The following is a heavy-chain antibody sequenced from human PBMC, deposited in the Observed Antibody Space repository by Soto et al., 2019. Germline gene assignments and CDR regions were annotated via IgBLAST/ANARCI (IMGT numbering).Heavy chain of an antibody. CDR3: AKGGDSSRYSYVYYFDY. J-gene: IGHJ4*02. V-gene: IGHV3-23*01. D-gene: IGHD3-22*01. CDR1: AFTFTNYA. CDR2: ISGSGGNT. Sequence: EVQLLESGGGLVQPGGSLRLSCAASAFTFTNYAMSWVRQAPGKGLDWVSVISGSGGNTYYADSVKGRFTISRDNSKNTLYLQMNSLGAEDTAVYYCAKGGDSSRYSYVYYFDYWGQGTLVTVSS.